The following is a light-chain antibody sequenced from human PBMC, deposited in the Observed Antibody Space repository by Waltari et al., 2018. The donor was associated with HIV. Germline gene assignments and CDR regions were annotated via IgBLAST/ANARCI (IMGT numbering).Light chain of an antibody. Sequence: SDELTQAPEVSVDLGQTGNITCQGDSLKTHYARWYQQKPGQAPIIVIYGKNNRRAGVPDRFSGSSERDTASSTITTSVLEDEDDAYYCSRDDAGDHRVFGAGT. V-gene: IGLV3-19*01. CDR2: GKN. J-gene: IGLJ3*02. CDR1: SLKTHY. CDR3: CSRDDAGDHRV.